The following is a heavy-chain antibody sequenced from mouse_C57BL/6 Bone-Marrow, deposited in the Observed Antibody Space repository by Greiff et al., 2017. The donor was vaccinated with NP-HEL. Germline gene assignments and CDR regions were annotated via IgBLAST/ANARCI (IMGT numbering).Heavy chain of an antibody. CDR3: ARGELRPYYFDY. V-gene: IGHV1-50*01. Sequence: QVQLQQPGAELVKPGASVKLSCKASGYTFTSYWMQWVKQRPGQGLEWIGEIDPSDSYTNYTQKFKGKATLTVDTSSSTAYMQLSSLTSEDSAVYYCARGELRPYYFDYWGQGTTLTVSS. J-gene: IGHJ2*01. CDR1: GYTFTSYW. D-gene: IGHD3-2*02. CDR2: IDPSDSYT.